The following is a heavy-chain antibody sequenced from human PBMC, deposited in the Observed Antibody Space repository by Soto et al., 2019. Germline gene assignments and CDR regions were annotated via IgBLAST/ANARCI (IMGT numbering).Heavy chain of an antibody. CDR2: IYYSGST. J-gene: IGHJ5*02. CDR1: GGSISSSSYY. D-gene: IGHD6-19*01. V-gene: IGHV4-39*01. CDR3: ASQRGSGWYHPYNWFDP. Sequence: SETLSLTCTVSGGSISSSSYYWGWIRQPPGKGLEWIGSIYYSGSTYYNPSLKSRVTISVDTSKNQFSLKLSSVTAADTAVYYCASQRGSGWYHPYNWFDPWGQGTLVTVSS.